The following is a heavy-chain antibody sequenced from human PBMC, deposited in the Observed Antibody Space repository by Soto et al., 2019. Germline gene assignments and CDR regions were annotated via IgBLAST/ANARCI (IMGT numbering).Heavy chain of an antibody. CDR2: INHSGST. CDR3: ARRSHIVVAPT. Sequence: SETLSLTXAVYGGSFRGYYWSWIRQPPGKGLEWIGEINHSGSTNYNPSLKSRVTISVDTSKNQFSLMLTSVTAADTAVYYCARRSHIVVAPTWGQGTLVTVSS. J-gene: IGHJ4*02. V-gene: IGHV4-34*01. CDR1: GGSFRGYY. D-gene: IGHD2-21*01.